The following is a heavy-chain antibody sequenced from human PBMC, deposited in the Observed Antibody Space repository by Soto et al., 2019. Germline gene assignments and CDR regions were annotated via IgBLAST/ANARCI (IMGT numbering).Heavy chain of an antibody. CDR3: ARPWWGDSDAFDI. D-gene: IGHD2-21*02. CDR2: IKQDGSEK. J-gene: IGHJ3*02. CDR1: GFTFSSYW. V-gene: IGHV3-7*03. Sequence: GESLKISCAASGFTFSSYWMSWVRQAPGKGLEWVANIKQDGSEKYYVDSVKGRFTISRDNAKNSLYLQMNSLRAEDTAVYYCARPWWGDSDAFDIWGQGTMVTVS.